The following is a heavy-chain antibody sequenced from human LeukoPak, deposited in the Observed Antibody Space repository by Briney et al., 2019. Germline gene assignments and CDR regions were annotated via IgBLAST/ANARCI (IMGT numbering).Heavy chain of an antibody. CDR2: ISSNGGST. Sequence: PGGSLRLSCSAPGFTFSSYAMHWVRQAPGKGLKYVSAISSNGGSTYYADSVKGRFTISRDNSKNTLYLQMSSLRAEDTAVYYCVKDPWDYWGQGTLVTVSS. V-gene: IGHV3-64D*06. CDR1: GFTFSSYA. J-gene: IGHJ4*02. CDR3: VKDPWDY.